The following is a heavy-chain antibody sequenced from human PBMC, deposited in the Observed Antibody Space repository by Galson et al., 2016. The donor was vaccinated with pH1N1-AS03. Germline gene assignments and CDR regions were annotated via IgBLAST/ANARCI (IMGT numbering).Heavy chain of an antibody. J-gene: IGHJ4*02. CDR2: LSSLGTA. CDR3: ARDELWGRHDYLFHY. Sequence: TLSLTCSVSGDSISSNNYFWSWIRQPAGKGLEWIGRLSSLGTANYNPSLESRVSISVDALKNQFSLKLNSMTAADTAVYYCARDELWGRHDYLFHYWGQGALVTVSS. D-gene: IGHD3-16*01. V-gene: IGHV4-61*02. CDR1: GDSISSNNYF.